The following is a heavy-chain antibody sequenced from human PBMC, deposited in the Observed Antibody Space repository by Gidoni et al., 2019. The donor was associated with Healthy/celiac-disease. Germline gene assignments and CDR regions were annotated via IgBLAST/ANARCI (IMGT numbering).Heavy chain of an antibody. CDR2: INAGNGNT. CDR3: ARDLTYGDYLRYYFDY. CDR1: GYTFTSYA. J-gene: IGHJ4*02. Sequence: QVQLVQSGAEVKKPGASVKVSCKASGYTFTSYAMHWVRQAPGQRLEWMGWINAGNGNTKYSQKFQGRVTITRDTSASTAYMELSSLRSEDTAVYYCARDLTYGDYLRYYFDYWGQGTLVTVSS. V-gene: IGHV1-3*01. D-gene: IGHD4-17*01.